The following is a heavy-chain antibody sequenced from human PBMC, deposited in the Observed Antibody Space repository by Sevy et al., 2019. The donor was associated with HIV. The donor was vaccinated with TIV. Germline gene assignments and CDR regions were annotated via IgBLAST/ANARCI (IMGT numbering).Heavy chain of an antibody. CDR3: ARERSGGGDCYYFDY. J-gene: IGHJ4*02. Sequence: GGSLRLSCAASGLNFDDYGMSWVRQAPGKGLEWVSAINWNGVGTSYADSVKGRFTISRDNAKNYLYVQMNSLRAEDTALYYCARERSGGGDCYYFDYWGQGTLVTVSS. CDR1: GLNFDDYG. CDR2: INWNGVGT. D-gene: IGHD2-21*02. V-gene: IGHV3-20*04.